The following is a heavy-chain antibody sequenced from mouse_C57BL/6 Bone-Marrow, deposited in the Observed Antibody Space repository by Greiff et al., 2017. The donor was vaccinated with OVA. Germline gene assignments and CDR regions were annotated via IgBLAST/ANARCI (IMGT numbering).Heavy chain of an antibody. V-gene: IGHV1-81*01. CDR2: IYPRSGNT. CDR1: GYTFTSYG. Sequence: QVQLKESGAELARPGASVKLSCKASGYTFTSYGISWVKQRTGQGLEWIGEIYPRSGNTYYNEKFKGKATLTADKSSSTAYMELRSLTSEDSAVYFCASWDYGNYLDYWGQGTSVTVSS. D-gene: IGHD2-1*01. J-gene: IGHJ4*01. CDR3: ASWDYGNYLDY.